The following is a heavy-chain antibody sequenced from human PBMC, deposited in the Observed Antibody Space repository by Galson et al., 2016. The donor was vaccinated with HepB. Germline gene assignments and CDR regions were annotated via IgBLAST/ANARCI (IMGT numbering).Heavy chain of an antibody. D-gene: IGHD6-6*01. J-gene: IGHJ4*02. CDR2: IWYDGSSK. Sequence: SLRLSCAASGFTFSDYGIHWVRQAPGKGLEWVAFIWYDGSSKYYAAPVKGRFTISRNNSKNTFYLQMSSLRAEDTALYYCAREAYSTSSGRLEYWGQGILVTVSS. CDR3: AREAYSTSSGRLEY. V-gene: IGHV3-33*01. CDR1: GFTFSDYG.